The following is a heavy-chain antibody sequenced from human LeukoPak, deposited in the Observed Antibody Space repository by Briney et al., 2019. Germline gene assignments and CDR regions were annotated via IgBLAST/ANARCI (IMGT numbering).Heavy chain of an antibody. CDR2: IYYSGST. CDR3: ARGFKEYDYVWGSYRSPFDY. J-gene: IGHJ4*02. CDR1: GGSISSSSYY. V-gene: IGHV4-39*01. Sequence: PSETLSLTCTVSGGSISSSSYYWGWIRQPPGKGLEWIGSIYYSGSTYYNPSLKSRVTISVDTSKNQFSLKLSSVTAADTAVYYCARGFKEYDYVWGSYRSPFDYWGQGTLVTVSS. D-gene: IGHD3-16*02.